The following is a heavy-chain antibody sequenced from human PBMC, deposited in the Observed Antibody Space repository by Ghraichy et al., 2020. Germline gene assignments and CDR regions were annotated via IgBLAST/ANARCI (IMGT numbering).Heavy chain of an antibody. CDR1: GYTFTSYG. D-gene: IGHD2-2*01. Sequence: ASVKVSCKASGYTFTSYGISWVRQAPGQGLEWMGWISAYNGNTNYAQKLQGRVTMTTDTSTSTAYMELRSLRSDDTAVYYCARDLPPAEGYYYYYYGMDVWGQGTTVTVSS. CDR3: ARDLPPAEGYYYYYYGMDV. V-gene: IGHV1-18*04. CDR2: ISAYNGNT. J-gene: IGHJ6*02.